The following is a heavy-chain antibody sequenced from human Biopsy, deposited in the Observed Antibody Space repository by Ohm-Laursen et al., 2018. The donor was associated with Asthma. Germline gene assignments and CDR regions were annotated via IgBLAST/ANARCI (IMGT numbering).Heavy chain of an antibody. V-gene: IGHV4-34*01. CDR1: PGSFSGFF. CDR2: TNERGVT. Sequence: GTLSLTWHVPPGSFSGFFWTWIRQSPGKGPEWIGETNERGVTNNNPSLKSRVIISIDTYWNRVSLKLTSVTAADTAVYYCARGPELDVWGQGTTVTVSS. CDR3: ARGPELDV. J-gene: IGHJ6*02.